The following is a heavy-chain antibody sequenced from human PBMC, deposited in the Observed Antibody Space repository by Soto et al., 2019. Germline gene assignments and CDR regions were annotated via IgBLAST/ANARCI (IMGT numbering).Heavy chain of an antibody. Sequence: SETLSLTCAVYGGSFSGYYWSWIRQPPGKGLEWIGEINHSGSTNYNPSLKGRVTISVDTSTNQFSLKLSSVTAADTAVYYCARGRRGFWSGYYGRNYYGMDVWGQGTTVTVSS. J-gene: IGHJ6*02. D-gene: IGHD3-3*01. CDR3: ARGRRGFWSGYYGRNYYGMDV. V-gene: IGHV4-34*01. CDR2: INHSGST. CDR1: GGSFSGYY.